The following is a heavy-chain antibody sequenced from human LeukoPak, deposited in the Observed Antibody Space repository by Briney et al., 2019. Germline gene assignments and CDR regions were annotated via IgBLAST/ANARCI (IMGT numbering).Heavy chain of an antibody. CDR3: ARVVVRGVIIIGYFDY. D-gene: IGHD3-10*01. CDR1: GGTFSSYA. V-gene: IGHV1-69*13. Sequence: SVKVSCKASGGTFSSYAISWVRQAPGQGLDWMGGIIPIFGTANYAQKFQGRVTITADESTSTAYMELSSLRSEDTAVYYCARVVVRGVIIIGYFDYWGQGTLVTVSS. CDR2: IIPIFGTA. J-gene: IGHJ4*02.